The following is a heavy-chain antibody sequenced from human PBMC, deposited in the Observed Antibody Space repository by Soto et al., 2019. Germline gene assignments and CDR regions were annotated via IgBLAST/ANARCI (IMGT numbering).Heavy chain of an antibody. CDR3: AKDPSYDILTGYYGAHV. CDR1: GFTFSSYA. V-gene: IGHV3-23*01. Sequence: GGSLRLSCAASGFTFSSYAMSWVRQAPGKXLEWVSAISGSGGSTYYADSVKGRFTISRDNSKNTLYLQMNSLRAEDTAVYYCAKDPSYDILTGYYGAHVWGQGTTVTVSS. J-gene: IGHJ6*02. D-gene: IGHD3-9*01. CDR2: ISGSGGST.